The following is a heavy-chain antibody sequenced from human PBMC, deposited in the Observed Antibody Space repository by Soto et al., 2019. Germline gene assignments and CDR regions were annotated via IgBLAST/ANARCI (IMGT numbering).Heavy chain of an antibody. CDR2: IYYSGST. J-gene: IGHJ5*02. Sequence: LETLSLTCTVSGGSISSSSYYWGWIRQPPGKGLEWIGSIYYSGSTYYNPSLKSRVTISVDTSKNQFSLKLSSVTAADTAVYYCARRGLGNWFDPWGQGTLVTVSS. CDR3: ARRGLGNWFDP. V-gene: IGHV4-39*01. D-gene: IGHD6-19*01. CDR1: GGSISSSSYY.